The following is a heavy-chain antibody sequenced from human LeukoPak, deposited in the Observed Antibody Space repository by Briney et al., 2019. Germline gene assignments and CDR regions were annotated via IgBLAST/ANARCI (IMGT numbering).Heavy chain of an antibody. CDR3: ARDRNYYDSSGYYYYYMDV. J-gene: IGHJ6*03. CDR2: ISSSGSTI. D-gene: IGHD3-22*01. Sequence: GGSLRLSCAASGFTFSSYEMNRVRQAPGKGLEWVSYISSSGSTIYYADSVKGRFTISRDNAKNSLYLQMNSLRAEDTAVYYCARDRNYYDSSGYYYYYMDVWGKGTTVTVSS. CDR1: GFTFSSYE. V-gene: IGHV3-48*03.